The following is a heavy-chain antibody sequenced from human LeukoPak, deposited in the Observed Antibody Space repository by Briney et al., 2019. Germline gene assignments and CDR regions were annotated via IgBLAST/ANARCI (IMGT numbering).Heavy chain of an antibody. CDR3: ARGNNYDLLSGQYYFDY. D-gene: IGHD3-3*01. V-gene: IGHV4-59*01. CDR1: GGSISSYY. J-gene: IGHJ4*02. CDR2: IYYSGST. Sequence: SETLSLTCTVSGGSISSYYWSWIRQPPGKGLEWIGYIYYSGSTNYNPSLKSRVTISVDTSKNQFSLRLSSVTAADTAVYYCARGNNYDLLSGQYYFDYWGQGTLVTVSS.